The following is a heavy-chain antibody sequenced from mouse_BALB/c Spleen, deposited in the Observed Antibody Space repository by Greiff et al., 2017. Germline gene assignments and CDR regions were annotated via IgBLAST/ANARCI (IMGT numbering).Heavy chain of an antibody. Sequence: VKLMESGPGLVAPSQSLSITCTVSGFSLTGYGVNWVRQPPGKGLEWLGMIWGDGSTDYNSALKSRLSISKDNSKSHVFLKMNSLQTDDTARYYCARDYGSSLYWYFDVWGAGTTVTVSS. CDR2: IWGDGST. CDR3: ARDYGSSLYWYFDV. D-gene: IGHD1-1*01. CDR1: GFSLTGYG. V-gene: IGHV2-6-7*01. J-gene: IGHJ1*01.